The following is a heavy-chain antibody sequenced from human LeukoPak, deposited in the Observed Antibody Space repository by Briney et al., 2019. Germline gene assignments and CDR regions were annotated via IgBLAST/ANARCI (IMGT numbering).Heavy chain of an antibody. V-gene: IGHV3-7*01. J-gene: IGHJ4*02. Sequence: QAGGSLRLSCAASGITFSSYWMSWVRQAPGKGLEWVANIKEDGSEKYYVDSVKGRFTISRDNAKSSLYLQMNSLRAEDTAVYYCATLGAVAAFFDFWGQGTLVTVPS. D-gene: IGHD6-19*01. CDR2: IKEDGSEK. CDR1: GITFSSYW. CDR3: ATLGAVAAFFDF.